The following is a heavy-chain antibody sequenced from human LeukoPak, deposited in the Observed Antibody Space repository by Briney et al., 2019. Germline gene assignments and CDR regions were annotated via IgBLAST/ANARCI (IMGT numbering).Heavy chain of an antibody. Sequence: ASVKVSCKASGYTFTSYYMHWVRQAPGQGLEWMGIINPSGGSTSYAQKFQGRVTMTRDMSTSTVYMELSSLRSEDTAVYYCALVLRYFGFDPWGQGTLVTVSS. CDR2: INPSGGST. CDR3: ALVLRYFGFDP. V-gene: IGHV1-46*01. D-gene: IGHD3-9*01. CDR1: GYTFTSYY. J-gene: IGHJ5*02.